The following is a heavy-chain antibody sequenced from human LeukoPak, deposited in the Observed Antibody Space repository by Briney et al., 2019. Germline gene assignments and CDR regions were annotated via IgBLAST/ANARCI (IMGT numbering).Heavy chain of an antibody. V-gene: IGHV4-34*01. CDR2: INHSGST. CDR1: GGSFSGYY. CDR3: ARGRYCSRTSCYTGVFGYYYYYMDV. D-gene: IGHD2-2*02. J-gene: IGHJ6*03. Sequence: SSETLSLTCAVYGGSFSGYYWSWIRQPPGKGLEWIGEINHSGSTNYNPSLKSRVTISVDTSKNQFSLKLSSVTAADTAVYYCARGRYCSRTSCYTGVFGYYYYYMDVWGKGTTVTVSS.